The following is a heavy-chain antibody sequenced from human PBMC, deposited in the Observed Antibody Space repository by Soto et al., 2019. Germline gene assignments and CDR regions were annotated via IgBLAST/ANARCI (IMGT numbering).Heavy chain of an antibody. Sequence: ASVKVSCKASGYTFTSYAMHWVRQAPGQRLEWMGWINAGNGNTKYSQKFQGRVTITRDTSASTAYMELSSLRSEDTAVYYCARAYCGGDCYSPALFDYRGQGTLVIVSS. CDR3: ARAYCGGDCYSPALFDY. CDR1: GYTFTSYA. J-gene: IGHJ4*02. CDR2: INAGNGNT. D-gene: IGHD2-21*02. V-gene: IGHV1-3*01.